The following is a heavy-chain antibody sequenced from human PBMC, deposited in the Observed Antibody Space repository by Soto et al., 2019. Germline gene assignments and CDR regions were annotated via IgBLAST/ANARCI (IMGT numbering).Heavy chain of an antibody. CDR1: VYSMTSCFYY. D-gene: IGHD1-26*01. CDR2: IYYTWDT. CDR3: ARGQKRQRDVPTYFKS. J-gene: IGHJ4*02. Sequence: SETLSLTCSFSVYSMTSCFYYLSFVRHHPWKGLELVGSIYYTWDTYFNPSLKIRITVSMDTSKNEFSLKLTSVTSADTAVYFCARGQKRQRDVPTYFKSWGKGNXVTVS. V-gene: IGHV4-39*07.